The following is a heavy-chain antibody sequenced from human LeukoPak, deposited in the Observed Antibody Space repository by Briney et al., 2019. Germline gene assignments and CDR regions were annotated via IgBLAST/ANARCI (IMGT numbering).Heavy chain of an antibody. Sequence: ASVKVSCKASGYTFTGYYMHWVRQAPGRELEWMGWINPNSGGTNYAQKFQGRVTMTRDTSISTAYMELSRLRSDDTAVYYCARTYDVEAFDIWGQGTMVTVSS. CDR1: GYTFTGYY. D-gene: IGHD3-3*01. V-gene: IGHV1-2*02. CDR3: ARTYDVEAFDI. CDR2: INPNSGGT. J-gene: IGHJ3*02.